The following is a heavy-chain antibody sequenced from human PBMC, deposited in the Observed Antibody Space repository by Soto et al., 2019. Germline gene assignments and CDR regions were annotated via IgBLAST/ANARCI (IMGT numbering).Heavy chain of an antibody. CDR1: GYRFSAYA. V-gene: IGHV1-3*01. Sequence: QVLLVQSGTGVKRSGASVKLSCKASGYRFSAYALHWVRQAPGQGLEWMGWINPGAGGTKYSQNFQGRFTITRDTSPTTAYMDLSSLTPEDTAVYFCARERGNSGTFDYWGQGTLVTVSS. D-gene: IGHD6-25*01. J-gene: IGHJ4*02. CDR3: ARERGNSGTFDY. CDR2: INPGAGGT.